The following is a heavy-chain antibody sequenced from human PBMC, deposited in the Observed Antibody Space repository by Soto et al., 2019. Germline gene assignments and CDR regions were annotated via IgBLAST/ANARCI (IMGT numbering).Heavy chain of an antibody. D-gene: IGHD3-3*01. J-gene: IGHJ5*02. CDR3: ARGPPQITIFGVVNWFDP. CDR2: IYYSGST. V-gene: IGHV4-31*03. CDR1: GGSISSGGYY. Sequence: SSETLSLTCTVSGGSISSGGYYWSWIRQHPGKGLEWIGYIYYSGSTYYNPSLKSRVTISVDTSKNQFSLKLSSVTAADTAVYYCARGPPQITIFGVVNWFDPWGQGTLVTVSS.